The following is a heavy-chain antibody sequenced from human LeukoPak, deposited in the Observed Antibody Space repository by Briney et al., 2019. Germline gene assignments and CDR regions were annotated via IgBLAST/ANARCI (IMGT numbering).Heavy chain of an antibody. J-gene: IGHJ6*02. CDR1: GYTFTSYY. Sequence: GASVKVSCKASGYTFTSYYMHWVRQAPGQGLEWMGIINPSGGSTSYAQKFQGRVTMTRDTFTSTVYMELSSLRSEDTAVYYCARAPYSSGWQSNYYYGMDVWGQGTTVTVSS. V-gene: IGHV1-46*01. D-gene: IGHD6-19*01. CDR3: ARAPYSSGWQSNYYYGMDV. CDR2: INPSGGST.